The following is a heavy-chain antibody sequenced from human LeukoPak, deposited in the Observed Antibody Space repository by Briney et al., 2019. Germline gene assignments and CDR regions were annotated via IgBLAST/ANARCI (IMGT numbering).Heavy chain of an antibody. CDR1: GGSFSGYY. J-gene: IGHJ5*02. Sequence: RASETLSLTCAVYGGSFSGYYWSWIRQPPGKGLEWIGEVNHSGSTNYNPSLKSRVTISVDTSKNQFSLKLSSVTAADTAVYYCARTEYYYAGIGYSNWFDPWGQGTLVTVSS. CDR2: VNHSGST. CDR3: ARTEYYYAGIGYSNWFDP. V-gene: IGHV4-34*01. D-gene: IGHD3-22*01.